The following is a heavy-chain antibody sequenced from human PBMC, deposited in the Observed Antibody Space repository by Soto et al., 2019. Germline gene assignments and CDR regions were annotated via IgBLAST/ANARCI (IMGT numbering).Heavy chain of an antibody. CDR3: ANDRGYSGYDYRAY. D-gene: IGHD5-12*01. CDR2: ISGSGGST. Sequence: GGSLRPSSAASGFTFSSYSLRWAPQAPGKGVAWVSAISGSGGSTYYADSVKGRFTISRDNSKNTLYLQMNSLRAEDTAVYYCANDRGYSGYDYRAYCGQGTLVIVSS. V-gene: IGHV3-23*01. CDR1: GFTFSSYS. J-gene: IGHJ4*02.